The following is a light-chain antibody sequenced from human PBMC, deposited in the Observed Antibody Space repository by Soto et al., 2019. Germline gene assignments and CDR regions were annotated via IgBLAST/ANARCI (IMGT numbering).Light chain of an antibody. CDR1: NFDVGGYDY. Sequence: QSALTQTASVSGSPGQSITISCTGTNFDVGGYDYVSWYQQHPGKAPKLMIYGVTNRPSGVSNRFSGSKSGNTASLTISGLQAEDEAHYYCSSYRSFGTLVVFGGGTKLTVL. CDR3: SSYRSFGTLVV. V-gene: IGLV2-14*03. CDR2: GVT. J-gene: IGLJ2*01.